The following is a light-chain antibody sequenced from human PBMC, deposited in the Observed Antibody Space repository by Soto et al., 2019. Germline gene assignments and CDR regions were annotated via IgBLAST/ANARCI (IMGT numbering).Light chain of an antibody. CDR2: KAS. Sequence: DIQMTQSPSTLSGSVRDRVTITWRASQTIGSWLAWYQQKPGKAPKLLIYKASTLESGVPSRVSGSASGTEFPLTISTLQPDHFATYSSQHSNRYSEAFGQGSK. CDR3: QHSNRYSEA. J-gene: IGKJ1*01. CDR1: QTIGSW. V-gene: IGKV1-5*03.